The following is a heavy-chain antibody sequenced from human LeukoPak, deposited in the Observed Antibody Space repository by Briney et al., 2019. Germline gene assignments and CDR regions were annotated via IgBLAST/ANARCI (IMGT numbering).Heavy chain of an antibody. D-gene: IGHD6-19*01. CDR3: ARAGPYTSGWIDVFDI. J-gene: IGHJ3*02. CDR1: GFTFSSYA. CDR2: ISYAGSTN. V-gene: IGHV3-30*04. Sequence: QPGGSLRLSCAASGFTFSSYAMHWVRQAPGKGLEWVAVISYAGSTNYYADSVKGRFTISRDNSKNTLYLQMNSLRPEDTAVYYCARAGPYTSGWIDVFDIWGQGTMVTVSS.